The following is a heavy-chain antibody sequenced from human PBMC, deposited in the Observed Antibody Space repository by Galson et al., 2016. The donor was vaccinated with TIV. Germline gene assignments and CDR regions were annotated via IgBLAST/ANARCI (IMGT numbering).Heavy chain of an antibody. J-gene: IGHJ6*04. D-gene: IGHD3-3*01. Sequence: SVKVSCKASGYTLSSYSISWVRQAPGQGLEWMGWISGYNGNKNYAQKFQDRVTMTTDTSTNTAYMELRSLRSDDTAVYYCARVPTKTFDFWSGFDNSFCMDVWGEGTTVTVSS. CDR2: ISGYNGNK. CDR3: ARVPTKTFDFWSGFDNSFCMDV. V-gene: IGHV1-18*01. CDR1: GYTLSSYS.